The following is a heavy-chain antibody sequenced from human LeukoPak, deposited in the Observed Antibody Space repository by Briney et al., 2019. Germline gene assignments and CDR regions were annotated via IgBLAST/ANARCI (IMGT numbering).Heavy chain of an antibody. V-gene: IGHV1-18*01. CDR1: GYTFTSYG. CDR3: ARDGQWLVNYCYY. J-gene: IGHJ4*02. CDR2: ISGWNGNT. D-gene: IGHD6-19*01. Sequence: ASVKVSCKASGYTFTSYGISWVRQAPGQGLEWMGWISGWNGNTNSTQKLQGRVTLTTDISTGTAYMELRNLRSDDTAVYYCARDGQWLVNYCYYWGQGTKVTVSS.